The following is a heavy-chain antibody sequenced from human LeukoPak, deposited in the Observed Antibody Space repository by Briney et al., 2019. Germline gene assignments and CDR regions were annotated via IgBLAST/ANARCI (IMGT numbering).Heavy chain of an antibody. Sequence: GGSLRLSCAASGFTFSNYAMSWVRQAPGKGLEWVSTISGSDGSTYYADSVKGRFTISRDNSKSTLYLQMNSLRVEDTAIYYCAKGRGYCTGGSCYSDYWGQGTLVTVSS. CDR2: ISGSDGST. D-gene: IGHD2-15*01. J-gene: IGHJ4*02. V-gene: IGHV3-23*01. CDR1: GFTFSNYA. CDR3: AKGRGYCTGGSCYSDY.